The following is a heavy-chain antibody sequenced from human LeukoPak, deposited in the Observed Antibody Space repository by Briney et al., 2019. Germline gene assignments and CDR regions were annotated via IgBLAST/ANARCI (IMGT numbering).Heavy chain of an antibody. CDR3: AGHYGSGSRLFDY. CDR2: IKSKTDGGTT. CDR1: GFTFSNAW. D-gene: IGHD3-10*01. J-gene: IGHJ4*02. Sequence: GGSLRLSCAASGFTFSNAWMSWVRQAPGKGLEWVGRIKSKTDGGTTDYAAPVKGRFTISRDDSKNTLYLQMNSLKTEDTAVYYCAGHYGSGSRLFDYWGQGTLVTVSS. V-gene: IGHV3-15*01.